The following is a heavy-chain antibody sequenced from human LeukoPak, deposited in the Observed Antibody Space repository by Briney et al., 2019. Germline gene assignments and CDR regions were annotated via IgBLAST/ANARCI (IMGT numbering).Heavy chain of an antibody. J-gene: IGHJ5*02. CDR3: ARARPPRCSSTSCYRVLGNWFDP. CDR2: IYYSGST. D-gene: IGHD2-2*02. V-gene: IGHV4-59*11. CDR1: GGSISSHY. Sequence: PSETLSLTCTVSGGSISSHYWSWIRQPPGKGLEWIGYIYYSGSTNYNPSLKSRVTISVDTSKNQFSLKLSSVTAADTAVYYCARARPPRCSSTSCYRVLGNWFDPWGQGTLVTVSS.